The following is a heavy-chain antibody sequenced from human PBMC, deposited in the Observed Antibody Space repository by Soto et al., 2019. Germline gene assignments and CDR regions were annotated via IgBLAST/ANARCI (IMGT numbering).Heavy chain of an antibody. J-gene: IGHJ5*02. CDR1: GYTFTSYY. CDR2: INPSGGST. V-gene: IGHV1-46*03. Sequence: ASVKVSFKASGYTFTSYYMHWVRQAPGQGLEWMGIINPSGGSTSYAQKFQGRVTMTRDTSTSTVYMELSSLRSEDTAVYYCARCPPGFAVAGNGWFDPWGQGTLVTVSS. CDR3: ARCPPGFAVAGNGWFDP. D-gene: IGHD6-19*01.